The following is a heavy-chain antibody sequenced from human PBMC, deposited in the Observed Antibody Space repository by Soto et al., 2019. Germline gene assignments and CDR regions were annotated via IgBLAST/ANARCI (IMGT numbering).Heavy chain of an antibody. CDR1: GYNFKVYG. J-gene: IGHJ5*02. Sequence: GASVKVSCKASGYNFKVYGISWVRQAPGQGLEWMGWINVWDGNTNYAQKFQGRVTLTTDTSTNTAHMELRSLRSDDTATYYCARADYGENNWLDPWGQGPQVTVSS. D-gene: IGHD4-17*01. CDR2: INVWDGNT. CDR3: ARADYGENNWLDP. V-gene: IGHV1-18*01.